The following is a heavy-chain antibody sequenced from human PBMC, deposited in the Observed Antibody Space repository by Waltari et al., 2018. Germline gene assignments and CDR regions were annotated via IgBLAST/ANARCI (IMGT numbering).Heavy chain of an antibody. Sequence: QVQLVESGGGVVQPGGSLRLSCAASGFTFSSYGMHWVRQAPGKGLDCGAFIRYDGSNKYYADSVKGRFTISRDNSKNTLYLQMNSLRAEDTAVYYCAKDRVGSGYYFDYWGQGTLVTVSS. CDR1: GFTFSSYG. CDR3: AKDRVGSGYYFDY. J-gene: IGHJ4*02. CDR2: IRYDGSNK. D-gene: IGHD3-9*01. V-gene: IGHV3-30*02.